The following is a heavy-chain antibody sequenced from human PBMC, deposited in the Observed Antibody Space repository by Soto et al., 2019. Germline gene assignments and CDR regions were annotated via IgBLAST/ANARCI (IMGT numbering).Heavy chain of an antibody. V-gene: IGHV1-2*04. CDR2: INPNSGGT. J-gene: IGHJ5*02. Sequence: QVQLVQSGAEVKKPGASVKVSCKASGYTFTGYYMHWVRQAPGQGLEWMGWINPNSGGTNYAQKFQGWVTMTRDTCISTAYMELSRLRSDDTAVYYCARTRQGIAVAGTFAGTNWFDPWGQGTLVTVSS. CDR3: ARTRQGIAVAGTFAGTNWFDP. CDR1: GYTFTGYY. D-gene: IGHD6-19*01.